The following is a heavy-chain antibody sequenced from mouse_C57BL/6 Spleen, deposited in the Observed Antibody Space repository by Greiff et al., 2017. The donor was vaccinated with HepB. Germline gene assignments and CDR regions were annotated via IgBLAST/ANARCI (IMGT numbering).Heavy chain of an antibody. CDR1: GYTFTSYW. CDR3: ARFVANWDYFDY. J-gene: IGHJ2*01. Sequence: QVQLQQPGAELVMPGASVKLSCKASGYTFTSYWMHWVKQRPGQGLEWIGEIDPSDSYTNYNQKFKGKSTLTVDKSSSTAYVQLSSLTSEDSAVYYCARFVANWDYFDYWGQGTTLTVSS. V-gene: IGHV1-69*01. CDR2: IDPSDSYT. D-gene: IGHD4-1*01.